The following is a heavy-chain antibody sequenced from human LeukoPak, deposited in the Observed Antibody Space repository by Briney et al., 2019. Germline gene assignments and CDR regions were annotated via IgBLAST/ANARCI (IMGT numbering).Heavy chain of an antibody. D-gene: IGHD6-19*01. CDR2: IYSDGRT. V-gene: IGHV3-53*01. CDR3: ARAMQWLGAFDI. J-gene: IGHJ3*02. CDR1: GSTVSSNY. Sequence: GGSLRLSCAASGSTVSSNYMTWVRQAPGKGLEWVSIIYSDGRTYYADSVKGRFTISRDNPENTLYLQMNSLRAEDTALYYCARAMQWLGAFDIWGQGTMVTVSS.